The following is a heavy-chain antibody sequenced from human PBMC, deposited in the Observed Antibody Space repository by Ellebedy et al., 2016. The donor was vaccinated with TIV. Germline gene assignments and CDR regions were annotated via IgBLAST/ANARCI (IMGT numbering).Heavy chain of an antibody. CDR2: INPNSGGT. CDR3: ARHRGDSTTWYGEPDY. D-gene: IGHD3-10*01. J-gene: IGHJ4*02. V-gene: IGHV1-2*02. CDR1: GYTFTGYY. Sequence: ASVKVSXXASGYTFTGYYMHWVRQAPGQGLEWMGWINPNSGGTHYAQKFQGRVTMTRDTSISTAYMELSRLRSDDTAVYYCARHRGDSTTWYGEPDYWGQGTLVTVSS.